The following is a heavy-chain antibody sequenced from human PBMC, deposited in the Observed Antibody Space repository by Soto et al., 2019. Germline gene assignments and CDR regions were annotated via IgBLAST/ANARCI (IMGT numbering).Heavy chain of an antibody. CDR1: GGTFSSYA. CDR3: AREWDIVVVPAAIPRGYSYGMFGY. CDR2: FIPIFGTA. V-gene: IGHV1-69*06. J-gene: IGHJ4*02. D-gene: IGHD2-2*01. Sequence: ASVKVSSRASGGTFSSYATSWVRQAPGQGLEWMGGFIPIFGTANYAQKFQGRVTINADKSTSTAYMELSSLRSEDTAVYYCAREWDIVVVPAAIPRGYSYGMFGYWGQGTLVTVSS.